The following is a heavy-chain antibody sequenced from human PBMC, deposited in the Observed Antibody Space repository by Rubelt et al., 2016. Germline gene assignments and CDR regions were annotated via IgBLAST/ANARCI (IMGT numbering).Heavy chain of an antibody. J-gene: IGHJ4*02. CDR1: GYTFTGYY. CDR3: ARFAIGGHSSGYLFDY. V-gene: IGHV1-2*02. Sequence: QVQLVQSGAEVKKPGASVKVSCKASGYTFTGYYMHWVRQAPGQGLEWMGWINPNSGGTNYAPKVQGRVTMTRDTSISTAYMELSRLGSDDTAVYYCARFAIGGHSSGYLFDYWGQGTLVTVSS. D-gene: IGHD3-22*01. CDR2: INPNSGGT.